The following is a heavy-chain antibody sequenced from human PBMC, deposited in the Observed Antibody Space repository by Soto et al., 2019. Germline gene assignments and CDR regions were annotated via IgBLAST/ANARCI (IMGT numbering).Heavy chain of an antibody. CDR1: GFTFSSYG. CDR3: ALQYTSSWYLL. V-gene: IGHV3-30*03. J-gene: IGHJ4*02. Sequence: QVQLVESGGGVVQPGRSLRLSCAVSGFTFSSYGMHWVRQAPGKGLEWVALISYDGSQKYYADSVKGRFTISRDNSKNTLYLQMNSLRAEDTAVYYCALQYTSSWYLLWGQGTLVTVSS. CDR2: ISYDGSQK. D-gene: IGHD6-13*01.